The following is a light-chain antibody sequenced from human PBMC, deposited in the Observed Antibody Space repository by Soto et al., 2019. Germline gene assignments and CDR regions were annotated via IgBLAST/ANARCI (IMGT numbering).Light chain of an antibody. V-gene: IGKV1-5*03. CDR2: KAS. Sequence: DIQMTESPSTLSASVGDRVTITCRASQSISSWLAWYQQKPGKAPKLLIYKASSLESGVPSRFSGSGSGTEFTLTIRSLQPDDFATYYCQQYHSYSITFGQGTRLEIK. CDR1: QSISSW. CDR3: QQYHSYSIT. J-gene: IGKJ5*01.